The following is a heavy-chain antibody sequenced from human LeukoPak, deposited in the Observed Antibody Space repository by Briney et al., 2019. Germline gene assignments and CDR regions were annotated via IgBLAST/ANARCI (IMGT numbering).Heavy chain of an antibody. Sequence: GGSLRLSCAASGLTFSDEYMSWIRQAPGKGLEWVSYISNTGSFISYADSVKGRFTVSRDNSKNTLYLQMDSLRVDDTAVFYCVKSIVAGTGIFDSWGQGTLVTVYS. V-gene: IGHV3-11*04. J-gene: IGHJ4*02. CDR2: ISNTGSFI. CDR3: VKSIVAGTGIFDS. CDR1: GLTFSDEY. D-gene: IGHD1-26*01.